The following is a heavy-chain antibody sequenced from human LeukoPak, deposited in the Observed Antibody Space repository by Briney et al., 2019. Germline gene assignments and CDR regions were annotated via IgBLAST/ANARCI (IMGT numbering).Heavy chain of an antibody. Sequence: VASVKVSCKASGYTFTGYYMHWVRQAPGQGLEWMGWINPNSGGTNYAQKFQGRVTMTRDTSISTAYMELTRLRSDDTAVYYCASARRYCSSTSCYGDDSFDIWGQGTMVTVSS. V-gene: IGHV1-2*02. J-gene: IGHJ3*02. CDR3: ASARRYCSSTSCYGDDSFDI. CDR1: GYTFTGYY. CDR2: INPNSGGT. D-gene: IGHD2-2*01.